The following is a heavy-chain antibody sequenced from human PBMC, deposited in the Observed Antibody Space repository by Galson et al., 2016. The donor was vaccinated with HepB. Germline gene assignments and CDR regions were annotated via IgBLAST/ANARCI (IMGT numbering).Heavy chain of an antibody. CDR2: MNPNNENT. Sequence: SVKVSCKASGYTFSSFDINWVRQATGQGLEWMGWMNPNNENTDYAQKFQGRVTMTRNTSISTVYMELSSLRSEDTAMYYCASQAYGLYGMGVWGQGTTVIVSS. J-gene: IGHJ6*02. CDR1: GYTFSSFD. CDR3: ASQAYGLYGMGV. D-gene: IGHD2-21*01. V-gene: IGHV1-8*01.